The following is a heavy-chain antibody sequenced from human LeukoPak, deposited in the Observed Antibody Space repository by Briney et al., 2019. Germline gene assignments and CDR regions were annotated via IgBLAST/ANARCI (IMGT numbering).Heavy chain of an antibody. V-gene: IGHV3-23*01. J-gene: IGHJ1*01. D-gene: IGHD4-17*01. CDR3: AKDRRSDDYGDLRAEYFQH. CDR2: ISGSGGST. CDR1: GLTFSSYV. Sequence: GGSLRLSCAASGLTFSSYVMSWARQAPGKGLEWVSAISGSGGSTYYADSVKGRFTISRDNSKNTLYLQMNSLRAEDTAVYYCAKDRRSDDYGDLRAEYFQHWGQGTLVTVSS.